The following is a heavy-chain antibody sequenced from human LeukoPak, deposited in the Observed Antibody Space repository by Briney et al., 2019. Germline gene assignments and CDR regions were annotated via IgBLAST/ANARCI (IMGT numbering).Heavy chain of an antibody. CDR3: AREPPLGSTILRGVRIYYGMDV. CDR1: GFTFSTYS. Sequence: GGSLRLSCAASGFTFSTYSMNWVRQAPGKGLEWASYISGSGSTIYYADSVKGRFTISRDAAKNSLYLQMNSLRAEDTAVYYCAREPPLGSTILRGVRIYYGMDVWGQGTTVTVSS. D-gene: IGHD3-10*01. CDR2: ISGSGSTI. V-gene: IGHV3-48*01. J-gene: IGHJ6*02.